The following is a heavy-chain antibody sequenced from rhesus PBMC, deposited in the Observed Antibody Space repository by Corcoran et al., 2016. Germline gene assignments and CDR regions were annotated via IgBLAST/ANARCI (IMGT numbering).Heavy chain of an antibody. V-gene: IGHV1S9*01. CDR2: INPSNGDT. CDR3: TRAAHYGLDS. CDR1: GYPFTSFY. Sequence: QVQLVHSGAEVKKPGASVKLSCKASGYPFTSFYVTWVSKAPGKVLEWMGWINPSNGDTGYAQKFQGRVTMTRDTSTSTVYMELNSLRSEDTAVYYCTRAAHYGLDSWGQGVVVTVSS. J-gene: IGHJ6*01. D-gene: IGHD1-1*01.